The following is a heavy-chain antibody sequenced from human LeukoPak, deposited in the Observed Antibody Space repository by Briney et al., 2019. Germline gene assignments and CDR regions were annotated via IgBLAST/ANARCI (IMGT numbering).Heavy chain of an antibody. CDR3: AGIFGVAMAFDY. V-gene: IGHV1-2*02. D-gene: IGHD3-3*01. CDR1: GYRFTNYY. J-gene: IGHJ4*02. Sequence: GASVKVSCKASGYRFTNYYIHWVRQAPGQGLEWVGRINPNSGGTNYAQKFQGKVTMTRDTSISTAYMELSRLRSDDTAVYYCAGIFGVAMAFDYWGQGTLVTVSS. CDR2: INPNSGGT.